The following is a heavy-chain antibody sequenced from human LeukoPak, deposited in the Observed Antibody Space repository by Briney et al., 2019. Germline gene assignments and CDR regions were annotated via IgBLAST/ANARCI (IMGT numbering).Heavy chain of an antibody. CDR3: AKDRGYCSSTSCYNWFDP. Sequence: GGSLTLSCAASGFTFSSYGMHWVSQAPGKGREWVAVISYDGSNKYYADSVKGRFTISRDNSKNTLYLQMNSLRAEDTAVYYCAKDRGYCSSTSCYNWFDPWGQGTPVTVSS. CDR2: ISYDGSNK. J-gene: IGHJ5*02. V-gene: IGHV3-30*18. D-gene: IGHD2-2*01. CDR1: GFTFSSYG.